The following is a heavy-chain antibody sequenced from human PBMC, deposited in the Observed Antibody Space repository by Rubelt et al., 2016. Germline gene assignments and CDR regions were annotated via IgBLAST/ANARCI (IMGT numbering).Heavy chain of an antibody. CDR1: GFSLSSSAVG. D-gene: IGHD6-6*01. CDR2: IYWNDDK. Sequence: QITLKESGPTLVKPTQTLTLTCTFSGFSLSSSAVGVVWIRQPPGKALEWLALIYWNDDKRYSPSLMSRLTITKDTAKNQVVLTMTNMDPVDTATYYCAHSRAARFLDYWGQGTLVTVSS. J-gene: IGHJ4*02. V-gene: IGHV2-5*01. CDR3: AHSRAARFLDY.